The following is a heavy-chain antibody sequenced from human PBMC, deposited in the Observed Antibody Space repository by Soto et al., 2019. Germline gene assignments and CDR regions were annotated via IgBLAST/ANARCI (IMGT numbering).Heavy chain of an antibody. J-gene: IGHJ6*02. V-gene: IGHV1-69*06. D-gene: IGHD5-18*01. CDR2: IIPIFGTA. Sequence: SVKLSCKASGGTFSSYAISWGRQAPGQGLEWMGGIIPIFGTANYAQKFQGRVTITADKSTSTAYMELSSLRSEDTAVYYCARDQGGRGYSYGYYYYGMDVWGQGTTVTVSS. CDR3: ARDQGGRGYSYGYYYYGMDV. CDR1: GGTFSSYA.